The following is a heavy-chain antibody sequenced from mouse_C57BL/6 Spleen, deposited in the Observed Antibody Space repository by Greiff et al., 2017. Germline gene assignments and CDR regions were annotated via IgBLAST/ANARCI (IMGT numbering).Heavy chain of an antibody. Sequence: DVMLVESGGGLVKPGGSLKLSCAASGFTFSSYAMSWVRQTPEKRLEWVATISGGGSYTYYPDNVKGRFTISRDNAKNNLYLQMSHLKSEDTAMYYCVYSNYAFDYWGQGTTLTVSS. CDR3: VYSNYAFDY. D-gene: IGHD2-5*01. CDR1: GFTFSSYA. CDR2: ISGGGSYT. J-gene: IGHJ2*01. V-gene: IGHV5-4*03.